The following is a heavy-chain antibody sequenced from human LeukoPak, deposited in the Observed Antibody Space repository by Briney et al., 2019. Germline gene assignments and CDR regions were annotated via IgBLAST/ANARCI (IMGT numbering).Heavy chain of an antibody. CDR1: GFSFSNFW. Sequence: QPGGSLRLSCAVSGFSFSNFWMSWVRQAPGRGLEWVANIHPEGNEKYHVESVKGRFTISRANTKNLLFLQMNGLRVEDTAVYYCARGDDSSGDHWGQGTLVTVSS. J-gene: IGHJ4*02. CDR2: IHPEGNEK. V-gene: IGHV3-7*04. D-gene: IGHD1-1*01. CDR3: ARGDDSSGDH.